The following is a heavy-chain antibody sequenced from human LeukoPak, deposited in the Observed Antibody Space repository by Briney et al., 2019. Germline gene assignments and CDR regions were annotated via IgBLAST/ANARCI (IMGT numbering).Heavy chain of an antibody. V-gene: IGHV3-21*01. D-gene: IGHD2-15*01. J-gene: IGHJ6*04. CDR3: ARDHIIEHIVVVVAASPYYYYGMDV. CDR2: ISSSSSYI. CDR1: GFTFSSYS. Sequence: GGSLRLSCAASGFTFSSYSMNWVRQAPGKGLEWVSSISSSSSYIYYADSVRGRFTISRDNAKNSLYLQMNSLRAEDTAVYYCARDHIIEHIVVVVAASPYYYYGMDVWGKGTTVTVSS.